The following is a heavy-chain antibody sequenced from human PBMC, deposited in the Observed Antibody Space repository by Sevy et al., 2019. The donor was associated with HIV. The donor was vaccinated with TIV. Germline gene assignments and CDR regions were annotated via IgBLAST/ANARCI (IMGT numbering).Heavy chain of an antibody. CDR3: TSLPIAAAGTSTYYYGMDV. CDR2: IRSKANSYAT. Sequence: GGSLRLSCAASGFTFSGSAMHWVRQASGKGLEWVGRIRSKANSYATAYAASVKGRFTTSRDDSKNTAYLQMNSLKTEDTAVYYCTSLPIAAAGTSTYYYGMDVWGQGTTVTVSS. D-gene: IGHD6-13*01. J-gene: IGHJ6*02. CDR1: GFTFSGSA. V-gene: IGHV3-73*01.